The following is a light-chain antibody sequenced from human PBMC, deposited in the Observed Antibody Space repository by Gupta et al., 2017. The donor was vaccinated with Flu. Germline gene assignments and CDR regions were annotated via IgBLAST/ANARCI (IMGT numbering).Light chain of an antibody. V-gene: IGLV1-44*01. CDR2: TNH. J-gene: IGLJ3*02. Sequence: GTISCSGSNSNIVGKSVNWYQQLPGPAPKLLIHTNHQRPSGVPDRFSGSTSGTSASLAISGLQAEDDADYFCSTSDDSREGGVFGGGTKLTVL. CDR3: STSDDSREGGV. CDR1: NSNIVGKS.